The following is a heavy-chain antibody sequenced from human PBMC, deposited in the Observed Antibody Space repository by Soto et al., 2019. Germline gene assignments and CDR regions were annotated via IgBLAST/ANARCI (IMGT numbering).Heavy chain of an antibody. CDR3: AREGCSGGSCFSIWFDP. CDR2: IYYSGST. V-gene: IGHV4-30-4*01. Sequence: SETLSLTCTVSGGSISSGDYYWSWIRQPPGKGLEWIGYIYYSGSTYYNPSLKSRVTISVDTSKNQFSLKLSSVTAADTAVYYCAREGCSGGSCFSIWFDPWGQGTLVTV. J-gene: IGHJ5*02. D-gene: IGHD2-15*01. CDR1: GGSISSGDYY.